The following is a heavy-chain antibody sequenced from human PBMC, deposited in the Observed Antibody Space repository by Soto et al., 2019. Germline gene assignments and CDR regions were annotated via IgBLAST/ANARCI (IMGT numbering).Heavy chain of an antibody. V-gene: IGHV3-30*03. J-gene: IGHJ4*02. D-gene: IGHD1-26*01. CDR1: GFTFRNYG. CDR3: ASGTYYYYFDY. Sequence: GGSLRLSCVASGFTFRNYGMHWVRQAPGKGLEWVAVVSYSGNDKYFVDSVKGRFTISRDNAKNSLYLQMNTLRAEDTALYYCASGTYYYYFDYWGQGTLVTVSS. CDR2: VSYSGNDK.